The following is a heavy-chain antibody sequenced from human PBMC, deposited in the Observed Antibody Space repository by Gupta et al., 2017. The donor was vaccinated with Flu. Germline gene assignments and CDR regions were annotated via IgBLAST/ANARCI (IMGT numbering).Heavy chain of an antibody. Sequence: HCVRQASGKGLEWVGRITTKRYNYATAYTASLKGRFTISRDDSKNTAYLQMNSLKADDTAVYYCIRPLGGDNEGFDYWGQGTLVTVSS. CDR3: IRPLGGDNEGFDY. CDR2: ITTKRYNYAT. J-gene: IGHJ4*02. D-gene: IGHD2-21*02. V-gene: IGHV3-73*01.